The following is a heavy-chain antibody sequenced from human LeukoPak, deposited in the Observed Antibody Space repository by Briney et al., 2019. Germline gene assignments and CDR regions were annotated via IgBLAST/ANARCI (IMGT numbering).Heavy chain of an antibody. J-gene: IGHJ5*02. CDR1: GGSISSHY. V-gene: IGHV4-59*11. CDR2: IYHNGNT. D-gene: IGHD2-2*01. CDR3: ARGHCSTTSCQLNWFDP. Sequence: SETLSLTCTVSGGSISSHYWTWIRQPPGKGLEWIGYIYHNGNTNYNPSLKSRVTMSIDTSKNQFSLKLNSLTAADTAVYYCARGHCSTTSCQLNWFDPWGQGTLATVSS.